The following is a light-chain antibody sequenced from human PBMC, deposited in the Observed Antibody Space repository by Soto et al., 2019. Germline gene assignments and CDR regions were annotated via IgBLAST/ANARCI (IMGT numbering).Light chain of an antibody. CDR2: EVS. V-gene: IGLV2-23*02. J-gene: IGLJ1*01. CDR1: SSDVGSYNL. Sequence: QSALTQPASVSGSPGQSITISCTGTSSDVGSYNLVSWYQQHPGKAPKLTIYEVSKRPSGVSNRFSGSKSGNTASLTISGLQAEDEADYYCCSYAGSTKVFGTGTKLTVL. CDR3: CSYAGSTKV.